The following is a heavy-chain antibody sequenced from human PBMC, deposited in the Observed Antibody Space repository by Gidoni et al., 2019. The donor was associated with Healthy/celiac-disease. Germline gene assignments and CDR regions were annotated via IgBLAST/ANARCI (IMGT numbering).Heavy chain of an antibody. J-gene: IGHJ4*02. CDR1: GFPFVAYA. V-gene: IGHV3-9*01. Sequence: EVQLVESGGGLVQPGRSLRLSCAASGFPFVAYAMHWVRQAPGKGLEGVSGISWNSGSIGYADSVKGRFTISRDNAKNSLYLQMNSLRAEDTALYYCAKDIQYQANSGTPRYFDYWGQGTLVTVSS. CDR3: AKDIQYQANSGTPRYFDY. D-gene: IGHD1-26*01. CDR2: ISWNSGSI.